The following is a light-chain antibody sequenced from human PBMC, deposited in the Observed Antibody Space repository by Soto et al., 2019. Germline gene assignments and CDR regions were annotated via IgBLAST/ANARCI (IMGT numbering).Light chain of an antibody. CDR3: SSYTGGNPSYV. CDR1: SSDVGGYDY. Sequence: QSVLTQPPSASGSPGQSVTISCPGPSSDVGGYDYVSWYQQHPGKAPKLMIYEVTIRPSGVSDRFSGSKSGNTASLTVSGLQAEDEADYYCSSYTGGNPSYVFGTGTKVTVL. J-gene: IGLJ1*01. V-gene: IGLV2-8*01. CDR2: EVT.